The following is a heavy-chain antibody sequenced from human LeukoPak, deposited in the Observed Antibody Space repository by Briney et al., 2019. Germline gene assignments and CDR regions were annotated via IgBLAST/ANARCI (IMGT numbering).Heavy chain of an antibody. CDR2: ISGSGGST. J-gene: IGHJ4*02. V-gene: IGHV3-23*01. CDR1: GFTFSSYA. CDR3: AGDSADSFEY. Sequence: GGSLRLSCAASGFTFSSYAMSWVRQAPGKGLEWVSGISGSGGSTFYADSVKGRFTISRDNSKNTLYLQLNSLRTEDTAVFFCAGDSADSFEYWGQGTLVTVSS.